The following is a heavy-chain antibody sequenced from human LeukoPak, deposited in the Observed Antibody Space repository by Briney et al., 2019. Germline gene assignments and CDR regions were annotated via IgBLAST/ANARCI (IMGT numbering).Heavy chain of an antibody. D-gene: IGHD3-3*01. J-gene: IGHJ6*03. CDR2: IIPIFGTA. Sequence: SVKVSCKASGGTFSSYAISWVRQAPGQGLEWMGGIIPIFGTANYAQKFQGRVTITTDESTSTAYMELSSLRSEDTAVYYCARIYDFWSGYSKAYYYYYMDVWGKGTTVTVSS. CDR3: ARIYDFWSGYSKAYYYYYMDV. CDR1: GGTFSSYA. V-gene: IGHV1-69*05.